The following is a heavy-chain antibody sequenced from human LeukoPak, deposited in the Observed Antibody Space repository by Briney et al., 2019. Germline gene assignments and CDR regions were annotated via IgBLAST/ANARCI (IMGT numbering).Heavy chain of an antibody. V-gene: IGHV1-69*10. D-gene: IGHD3-3*01. CDR1: GGTFSSYT. CDR2: IIPILGIA. CDR3: ARDVTIFGADAGWFDP. Sequence: SVKVSCKASGGTFSSYTIRWVRQAPGQGLEWMGGIIPILGIANYAQKFQGRVTITADKSTGTAYMELSSLRSEDTAVYYCARDVTIFGADAGWFDPWGQGTLVTVSS. J-gene: IGHJ5*02.